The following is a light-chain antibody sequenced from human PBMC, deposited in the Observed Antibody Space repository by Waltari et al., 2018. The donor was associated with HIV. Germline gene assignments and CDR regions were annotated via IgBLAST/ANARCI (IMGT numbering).Light chain of an antibody. V-gene: IGLV2-14*03. CDR1: TDIGPFNS. CDR2: DVT. CDR3: SSYSPTLM. Sequence: QSALTQPASVSGSPGQSITISCTGPTDIGPFNSVSWYQVHPGKAPKLIIFDVTRRPSGCSSRCSGSQSANAASLTISDLRPEDEADYYCSSYSPTLMFGGGTHLTVL. J-gene: IGLJ3*02.